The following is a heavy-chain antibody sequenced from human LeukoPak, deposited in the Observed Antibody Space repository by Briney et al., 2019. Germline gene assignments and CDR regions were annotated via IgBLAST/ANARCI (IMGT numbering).Heavy chain of an antibody. CDR1: GFSFDEYA. V-gene: IGHV3-9*01. D-gene: IGHD3-22*01. J-gene: IGHJ4*02. Sequence: GGSLRLSCAASGFSFDEYATHWVRQAPGKGLEWVSGITWNSDTIGYGDSVKGRFTISRDNAKNSLYLQMYSLRAEDTALYYCAKGRDSTGYSLVDYWGQGTLVTVSS. CDR2: ITWNSDTI. CDR3: AKGRDSTGYSLVDY.